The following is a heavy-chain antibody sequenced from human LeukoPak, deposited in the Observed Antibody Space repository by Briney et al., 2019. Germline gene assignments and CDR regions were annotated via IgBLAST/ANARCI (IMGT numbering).Heavy chain of an antibody. CDR1: GFSLSAYG. Sequence: GGSLRLSCAASGFSLSAYGVHWVRQAPGKGLEWVAVIWYDGTSKDYADSVKGRFTFSRDNSKNTLYLQMNSLRVEDTAIYYCAKRSTPSIVVVAAATPLYFDFWGQGTLATVSS. V-gene: IGHV3-33*06. CDR2: IWYDGTSK. J-gene: IGHJ4*02. CDR3: AKRSTPSIVVVAAATPLYFDF. D-gene: IGHD2-15*01.